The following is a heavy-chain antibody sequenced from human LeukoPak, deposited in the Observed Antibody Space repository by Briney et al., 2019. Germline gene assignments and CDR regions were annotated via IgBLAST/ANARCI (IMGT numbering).Heavy chain of an antibody. CDR1: GGSFSGYY. D-gene: IGHD3-10*01. Sequence: SETLSLTCAVYGGSFSGYYWSWIRQPPGKGLEWIGEINHSGSTNYNPSLKSRVTISVDTSKNQFSLKLSSVTAADTAVYYCVKSLYGSGSYYNWFDPWGQGTLVTVSS. CDR2: INHSGST. CDR3: VKSLYGSGSYYNWFDP. V-gene: IGHV4-34*01. J-gene: IGHJ5*02.